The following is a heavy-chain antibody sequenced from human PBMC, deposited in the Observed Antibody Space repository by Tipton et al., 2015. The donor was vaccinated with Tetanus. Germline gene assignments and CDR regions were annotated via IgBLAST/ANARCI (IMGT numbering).Heavy chain of an antibody. V-gene: IGHV4-4*07. CDR3: ARDITVYGVDA. CDR2: IDASGST. J-gene: IGHJ6*02. Sequence: GLVKPSETLSLTCTVSGGSLSSNYWTWIRQPAGKGLEWIGRIDASGSTDYNPSLKSRVSMSVDASNNQFSLMLSSVTAADTGIYYCARDITVYGVDAWGQGTTVTVSS. D-gene: IGHD3-3*01. CDR1: GGSLSSNY.